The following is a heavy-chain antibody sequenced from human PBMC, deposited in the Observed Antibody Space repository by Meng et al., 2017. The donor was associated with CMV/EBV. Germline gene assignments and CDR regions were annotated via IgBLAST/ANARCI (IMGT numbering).Heavy chain of an antibody. Sequence: ASVQVSCKASGYTFTGYYMHWVRQAPGQGLGWMGWINPNSGGTNYAQKFQGRVTMTRDASTSTAYMELSRLRSDDTAVYYCARERSSSDSYNWFDPWGQGALVTVSS. CDR1: GYTFTGYY. J-gene: IGHJ5*02. V-gene: IGHV1-2*02. CDR3: ARERSSSDSYNWFDP. D-gene: IGHD6-6*01. CDR2: INPNSGGT.